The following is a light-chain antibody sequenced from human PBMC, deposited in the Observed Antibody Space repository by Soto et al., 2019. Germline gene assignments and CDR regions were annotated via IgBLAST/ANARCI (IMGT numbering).Light chain of an antibody. CDR3: QQYIDWPPYT. V-gene: IGKV3-20*01. CDR2: GAS. Sequence: EIVLTQSPGTLSLSPGERATLSCRASQSVSSSYLAWYQQKPGQAPRLLIYGASTRATGVSDRFSGSGSGTDFTLTISSLQSEDFAVYYCQQYIDWPPYTFGQGTKGDIK. J-gene: IGKJ2*01. CDR1: QSVSSSY.